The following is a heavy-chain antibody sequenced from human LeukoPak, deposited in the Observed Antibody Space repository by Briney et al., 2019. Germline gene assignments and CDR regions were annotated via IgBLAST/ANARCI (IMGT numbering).Heavy chain of an antibody. CDR2: IYYSGST. D-gene: IGHD3-22*01. J-gene: IGHJ5*02. Sequence: SETLSLTCTVSGGSISSYYWSWIRQPPGKGLEWIGYIYYSGSTNYNPFLKSRVTISVDTSKNQFSLKLSSVTAADTAVYYCARVRGYYDSSGYYRFNWFDPWGQGTLVTVSS. V-gene: IGHV4-59*08. CDR1: GGSISSYY. CDR3: ARVRGYYDSSGYYRFNWFDP.